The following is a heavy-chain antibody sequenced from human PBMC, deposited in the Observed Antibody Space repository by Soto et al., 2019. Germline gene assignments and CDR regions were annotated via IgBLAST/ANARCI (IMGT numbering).Heavy chain of an antibody. D-gene: IGHD3-22*01. CDR3: AREGGYDSSGYYTFDY. Sequence: SETLSLTCTVSGGSISSYYWSWIRQPPGKGLEWIGYIYYSGSTNYNPSLKSRVTISVDTSKNQFSLKLSSVTAADKAVYYCAREGGYDSSGYYTFDYWGQGNLVTVSS. J-gene: IGHJ4*02. V-gene: IGHV4-59*01. CDR2: IYYSGST. CDR1: GGSISSYY.